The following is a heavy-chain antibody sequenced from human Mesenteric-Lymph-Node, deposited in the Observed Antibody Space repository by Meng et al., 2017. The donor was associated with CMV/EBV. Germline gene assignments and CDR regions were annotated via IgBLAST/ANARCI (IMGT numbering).Heavy chain of an antibody. Sequence: GESLKISYAASGFTFSSYGMHWVRQAPGKGLEWVSVIYSGGSTYYADSVKGRFTISRDNAKKTLYLQMDGLRAEDTAVYYCARGRGSGSSDYWGQGTLVTVSS. J-gene: IGHJ4*02. CDR1: GFTFSSYG. V-gene: IGHV3-NL1*01. D-gene: IGHD3-10*01. CDR3: ARGRGSGSSDY. CDR2: IYSGGST.